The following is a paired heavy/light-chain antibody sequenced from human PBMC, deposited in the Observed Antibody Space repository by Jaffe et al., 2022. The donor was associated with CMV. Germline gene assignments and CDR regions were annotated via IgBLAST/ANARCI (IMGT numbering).Heavy chain of an antibody. CDR3: VRHFEASGYYDY. D-gene: IGHD3-22*01. J-gene: IGHJ4*02. CDR1: GYSYTSYW. V-gene: IGHV5-10-1*03. CDR2: IDPSDSYI. Sequence: EVQLVQSGAEVKKPGESLRISCKGSGYSYTSYWITWVRQMPGKGLEWMGRIDPSDSYINYGPSFQGHVTISADKSITTAYLQWSSLKASDTAMYYCVRHFEASGYYDYWGQGTLVTVSS.
Light chain of an antibody. CDR1: QGISNF. J-gene: IGKJ4*01. CDR3: QKYNSAPLT. CDR2: AAS. Sequence: DIQMTQSPSSLSASVGDSVTITCRATQGISNFLAWYQQKPGKVPKLLIYAASTLQSGVPSRFSGSGSGTDFTLTISSLQPEDVATYYCQKYNSAPLTFGGGTRVEIK. V-gene: IGKV1-27*01.